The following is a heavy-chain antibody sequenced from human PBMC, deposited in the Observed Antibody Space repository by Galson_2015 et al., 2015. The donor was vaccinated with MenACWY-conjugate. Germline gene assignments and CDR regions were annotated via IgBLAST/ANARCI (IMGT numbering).Heavy chain of an antibody. V-gene: IGHV3-11*06. CDR2: ISSSSSYT. CDR1: GFTFSDYY. CDR3: ARTGSDIAVAGTDY. Sequence: SLRLSCAASGFTFSDYYMSWLRQAPGKGLEWVSYISSSSSYTNYADSVKGRFTISRDNAKSSLYLQMNSLRAEDTAVYYCARTGSDIAVAGTDYWGQGTLVTVSS. D-gene: IGHD6-19*01. J-gene: IGHJ4*02.